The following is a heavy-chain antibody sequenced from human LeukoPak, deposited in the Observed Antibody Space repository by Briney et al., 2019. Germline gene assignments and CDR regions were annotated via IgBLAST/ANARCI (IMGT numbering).Heavy chain of an antibody. CDR3: ATTIDGYKDEWFDP. J-gene: IGHJ5*02. Sequence: SVKVSCKASGGTFSSYAISWVRQAPGQGLEWMGKIIPIFGTANYAQKFQGRVTITTDESTSTAYMELSSLRSEDTAVYYCATTIDGYKDEWFDPWGQGTLVTVSS. V-gene: IGHV1-69*05. CDR1: GGTFSSYA. CDR2: IIPIFGTA. D-gene: IGHD5-24*01.